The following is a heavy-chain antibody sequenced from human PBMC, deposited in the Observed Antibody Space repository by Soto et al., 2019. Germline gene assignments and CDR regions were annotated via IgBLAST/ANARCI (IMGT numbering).Heavy chain of an antibody. CDR3: ARWARYSSGVNVHYPAPTSNQH. CDR2: IYYSGST. Sequence: PSETLSLTCTVSGGSISSGGYYWSWIRQHPGKGLEWIGYIYYSGSTYYNPSLKSRVTISVDTSKNQFSLKLSSVTAADTAVYYCARWARYSSGVNVHYPAPTSNQHWGQGTLVTVSS. D-gene: IGHD6-19*01. J-gene: IGHJ1*01. CDR1: GGSISSGGYY. V-gene: IGHV4-31*03.